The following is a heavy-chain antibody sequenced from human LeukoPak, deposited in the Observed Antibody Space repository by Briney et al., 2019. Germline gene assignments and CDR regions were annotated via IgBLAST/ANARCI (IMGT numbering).Heavy chain of an antibody. CDR1: GGSFSGYY. V-gene: IGHV4-34*01. J-gene: IGHJ4*02. D-gene: IGHD3-9*01. CDR3: ARAQPGAYDILTGYYGGAIDY. CDR2: INHSGST. Sequence: SETLSLTCTVYGGSFSGYYWSWIRQPPGKGLEWIGEINHSGSTNYNPSLKSRVTMSVDTSKNQFSLKLSSVTAADTAVYYCARAQPGAYDILTGYYGGAIDYWGQGTLVTVSS.